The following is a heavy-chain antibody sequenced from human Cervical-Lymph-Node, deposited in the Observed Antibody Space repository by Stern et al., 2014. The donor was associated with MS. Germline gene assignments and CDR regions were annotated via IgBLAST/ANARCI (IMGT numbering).Heavy chain of an antibody. CDR2: IYHSGST. V-gene: IGHV4-4*02. CDR1: GGSVTTTNW. D-gene: IGHD2-2*01. CDR3: ARDCGRSSCYVH. J-gene: IGHJ4*02. Sequence: QVQLQESGPGLVRPSGTLSLTCAVSGGSVTTTNWWSWVRQPPGKGLEWIWEIYHSGSTNYDPSLKSRVTMSVDKSKNQVSLEMRSVTAADTAVYFCARDCGRSSCYVHWGQGTLVTVSS.